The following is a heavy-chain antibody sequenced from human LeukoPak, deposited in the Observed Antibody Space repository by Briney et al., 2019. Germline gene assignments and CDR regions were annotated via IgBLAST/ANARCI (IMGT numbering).Heavy chain of an antibody. V-gene: IGHV3-30-3*01. J-gene: IGHJ6*02. D-gene: IGHD1-14*01. Sequence: GGPLRLSCAASGFTFSSYAMHWVRQAPGKGLEWVAVISYDGSNKYYADSVNGRFTISRDNSKNTLYLQMNSLRAEDTAVYYCARGIMYGMDVWGQGTTVTVSS. CDR3: ARGIMYGMDV. CDR1: GFTFSSYA. CDR2: ISYDGSNK.